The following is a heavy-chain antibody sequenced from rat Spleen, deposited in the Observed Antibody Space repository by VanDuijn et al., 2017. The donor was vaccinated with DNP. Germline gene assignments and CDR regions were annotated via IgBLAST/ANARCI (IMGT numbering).Heavy chain of an antibody. J-gene: IGHJ1*01. CDR2: ISYRGTT. V-gene: IGHV3-1*01. Sequence: EVQLQESGPGPVKPSQSLSLTCSVTGYSITSNYWGWIRKFPGNKMELIGHISYRGTTSYHPSLKSRISITRDTSKNQFFLQLNSVTTEDTATYYCARYRITTYYYFDLWGPGTMATVSS. CDR1: GYSITSNY. D-gene: IGHD1-10*01. CDR3: ARYRITTYYYFDL.